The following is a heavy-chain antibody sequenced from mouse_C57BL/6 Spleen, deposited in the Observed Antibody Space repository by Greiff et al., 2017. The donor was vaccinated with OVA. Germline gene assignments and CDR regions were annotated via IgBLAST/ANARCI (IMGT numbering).Heavy chain of an antibody. CDR2: IDPNSGGT. Sequence: QVQLQQPGAELVKPGASVKLSCKASGYTFTSYWMHWVKQRPGRGLEWIGWIDPNSGGTKYNEKFKSKATLTVDKPSSTAYMQLSSLTSEDSAVYYCAAYYGSSLWYFDVWGTGTTVTVSS. D-gene: IGHD1-1*01. CDR3: AAYYGSSLWYFDV. CDR1: GYTFTSYW. J-gene: IGHJ1*03. V-gene: IGHV1-72*01.